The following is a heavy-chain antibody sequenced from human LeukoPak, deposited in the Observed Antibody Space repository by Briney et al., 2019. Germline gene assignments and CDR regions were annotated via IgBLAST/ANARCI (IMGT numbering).Heavy chain of an antibody. CDR2: INGGNGNT. J-gene: IGHJ4*02. CDR1: GYTFTNNA. Sequence: ASVKVSCKTSGYTFTNNAMHWVRQAPGQRLEWMGWINGGNGNTKYSQNFQGRVTFTRDTSASTAYMELNSLRSEDTSVYYCARAWIYYDGSGYYDYWGQGTLVTVST. CDR3: ARAWIYYDGSGYYDY. D-gene: IGHD3-22*01. V-gene: IGHV1-3*01.